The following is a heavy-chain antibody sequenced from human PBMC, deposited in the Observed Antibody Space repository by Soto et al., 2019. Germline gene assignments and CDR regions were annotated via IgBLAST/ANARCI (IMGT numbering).Heavy chain of an antibody. CDR1: GFTFSDYY. CDR2: ISSSGRTI. J-gene: IGHJ3*02. CDR3: ARDWGLPSAFDI. V-gene: IGHV3-11*01. D-gene: IGHD3-16*01. Sequence: QVQLVESGGGLVKPAGSLRLSCAASGFTFSDYYMSWIRQAPGKGVEWVSNISSSGRTIYYSDSVKGQFTISRDNAKNSLYLQMNSLRAEDPAVYYSARDWGLPSAFDIWGQGTMVTVSS.